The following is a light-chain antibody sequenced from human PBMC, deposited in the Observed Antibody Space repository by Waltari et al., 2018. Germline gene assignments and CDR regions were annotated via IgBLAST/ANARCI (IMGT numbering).Light chain of an antibody. CDR1: SSDVGGYDY. J-gene: IGLJ1*01. Sequence: SALTQPRSVSGSPGQSVTISSHGTSSDVGGYDYVSWYQQNPGKDNNVIIHEDTRRPSRVPDRFSGSKSCNTASLTISGLHAEDEDDYYVYSLASTFIYVFGTGTTVTVL. CDR2: EDT. CDR3: YSLASTFIYV. V-gene: IGLV2-11*01.